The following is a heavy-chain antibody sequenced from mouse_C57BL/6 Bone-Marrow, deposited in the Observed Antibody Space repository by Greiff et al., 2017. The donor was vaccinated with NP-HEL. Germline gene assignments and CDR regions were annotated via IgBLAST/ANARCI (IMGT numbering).Heavy chain of an antibody. V-gene: IGHV1-26*01. CDR1: GYTFTDYY. Sequence: VQLQQSGPELVKPGASVKISCKASGYTFTDYYMNWVKQSHGKSLEWIGDINPNNGGTSYNQKFKGKATLTVDKSSSTAYMELRSLTSEDSAVYYCARKDGYYDSWGQGTTLTVSS. CDR3: ARKDGYYDS. J-gene: IGHJ2*01. CDR2: INPNNGGT. D-gene: IGHD2-3*01.